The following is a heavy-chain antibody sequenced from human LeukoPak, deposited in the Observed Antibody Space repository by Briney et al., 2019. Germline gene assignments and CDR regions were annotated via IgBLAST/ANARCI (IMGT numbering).Heavy chain of an antibody. D-gene: IGHD3-22*01. CDR3: ARSNRYYYDNSGSLYYFDY. V-gene: IGHV4-39*02. CDR1: GDSISRGSYY. Sequence: SETLSLTCTVSGDSISRGSYYWGWIRQPPGKGLEWIGSVYYTGTTYYKPFLSGRVAISVDTSKNHFSLKLTSVTAADTAMYYCARSNRYYYDNSGSLYYFDYWGQGTLVTVSP. CDR2: VYYTGTT. J-gene: IGHJ4*02.